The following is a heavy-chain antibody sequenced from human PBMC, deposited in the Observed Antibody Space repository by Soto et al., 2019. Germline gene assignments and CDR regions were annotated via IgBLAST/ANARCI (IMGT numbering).Heavy chain of an antibody. CDR1: GYSFTSYW. D-gene: IGHD3-22*01. Sequence: GESLKISCKGSGYSFTSYWIGWVRQMPGKGLEWMGIIYPGDTEHRYSPAFQGQVTITADNSVSTAYQQWSSLKASDAAMYYCATTYDYDSSGYYYAFDIWGQGTMVTVSS. J-gene: IGHJ3*02. V-gene: IGHV5-51*01. CDR2: IYPGDTEH. CDR3: ATTYDYDSSGYYYAFDI.